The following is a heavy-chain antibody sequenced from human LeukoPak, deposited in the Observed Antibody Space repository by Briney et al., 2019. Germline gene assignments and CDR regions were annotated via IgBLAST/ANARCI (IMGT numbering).Heavy chain of an antibody. V-gene: IGHV3-23*01. CDR2: ISGSGGST. Sequence: GGSLRLXCAASGFTFSSYAMSWVRQAPGKGLEWVSAISGSGGSTYYADSVKGRFTISRDNSKNTLYLQMNSLRAEDTAVYYCAKDFGDTSSSDAFDIWGQGTMVTVSS. CDR3: AKDFGDTSSSDAFDI. CDR1: GFTFSSYA. D-gene: IGHD6-6*01. J-gene: IGHJ3*02.